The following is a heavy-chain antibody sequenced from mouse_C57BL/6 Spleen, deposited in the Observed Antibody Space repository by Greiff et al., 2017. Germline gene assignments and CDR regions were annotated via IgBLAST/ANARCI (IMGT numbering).Heavy chain of an antibody. CDR1: GYTFTDYY. J-gene: IGHJ4*01. CDR3: ARSRRAGYYYAMDY. Sequence: VVESGPELVKPGASVKISCKASGYTFTDYYINWVKQRPGQGLEWIGWIYPGSGNTKYNEKFKGKATLTVDTSSSTAYMQLSSLTSEDSAVYFCARSRRAGYYYAMDYWGQGTSVTVSS. CDR2: IYPGSGNT. V-gene: IGHV1-84*01. D-gene: IGHD2-2*01.